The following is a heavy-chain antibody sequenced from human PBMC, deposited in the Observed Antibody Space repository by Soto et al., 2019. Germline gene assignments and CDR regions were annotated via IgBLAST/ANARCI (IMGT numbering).Heavy chain of an antibody. V-gene: IGHV1-69*13. J-gene: IGHJ4*02. CDR3: ARVSPNRLRVFDS. Sequence: GASVKVSCKASGGTFHSYTTSWVRQAPGQGLEWMGGIIPMLGSANYAQKFQGRVSITADEATTTVFMELSRLTSEDSAVYYCARVSPNRLRVFDSWGQGTMVTVSS. CDR1: GGTFHSYT. CDR2: IIPMLGSA.